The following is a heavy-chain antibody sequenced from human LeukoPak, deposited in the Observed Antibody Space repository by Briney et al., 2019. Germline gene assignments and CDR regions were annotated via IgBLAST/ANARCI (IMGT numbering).Heavy chain of an antibody. CDR1: GGSASSYY. Sequence: SETLSLTCTVSGGSASSYYWGWIRQPPGKGLEWIGSLYYSGSTNSNPSLKTRVTMSVDTSKNRFSLNLSSMTAADTAVYYCARANMIISAFDFWGQGTMVTVSS. D-gene: IGHD3-16*01. V-gene: IGHV4-59*02. J-gene: IGHJ3*01. CDR3: ARANMIISAFDF. CDR2: LYYSGST.